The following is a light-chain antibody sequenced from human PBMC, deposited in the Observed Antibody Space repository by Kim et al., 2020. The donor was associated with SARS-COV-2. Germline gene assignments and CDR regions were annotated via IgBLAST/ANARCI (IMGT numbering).Light chain of an antibody. J-gene: IGKJ4*01. CDR3: QQYANSPLT. V-gene: IGKV3-20*01. CDR1: QSVGSNY. Sequence: SPGERATLSCRASQSVGSNYLAWYQQKPGQAPRLLIYGASSRATGIPDRFSGSGSGTDFTLTISRLEPEDFAVYSCQQYANSPLTFGGGTKVDIK. CDR2: GAS.